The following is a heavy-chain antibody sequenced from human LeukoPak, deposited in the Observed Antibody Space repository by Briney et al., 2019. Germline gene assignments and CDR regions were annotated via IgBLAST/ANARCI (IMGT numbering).Heavy chain of an antibody. V-gene: IGHV3-23*01. J-gene: IGHJ4*02. CDR3: AKEPRKRTGYSSGWYERY. D-gene: IGHD6-19*01. CDR2: ISGSGGST. Sequence: GGSLRLSCAASGFTFSSYAMSWVRQAPGKGLEWVSAISGSGGSTYYADSVKGRFTSSRDNSKNTLYLQMNSLRAEDTAVYYCAKEPRKRTGYSSGWYERYWGQGTLVTVSS. CDR1: GFTFSSYA.